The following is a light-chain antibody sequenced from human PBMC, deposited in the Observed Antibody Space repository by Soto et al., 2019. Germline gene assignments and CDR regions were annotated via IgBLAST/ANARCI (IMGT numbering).Light chain of an antibody. V-gene: IGKV3-15*01. J-gene: IGKJ1*01. CDR3: QQDNNWPPDRT. Sequence: EIVMTQSPATLSVSPGERATLSCRASQSVGSNLAWYQQKPGQAPRLLIYGASTRATGIPARFSGSGSGTELTLTISILQSEDFAIYFCQQDNNWPPDRTFGQGTKVEIK. CDR2: GAS. CDR1: QSVGSN.